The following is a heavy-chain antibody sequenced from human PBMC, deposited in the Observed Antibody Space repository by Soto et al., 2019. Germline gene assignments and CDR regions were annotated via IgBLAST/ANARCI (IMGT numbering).Heavy chain of an antibody. D-gene: IGHD3-10*01. CDR1: GYTFTGYY. J-gene: IGHJ4*02. CDR3: ARDPEYLFGGDDY. CDR2: INPNSGGT. V-gene: IGHV1-2*02. Sequence: ASVKVSCKASGYTFTGYYMHWVRQAPGQGLEWMGWINPNSGGTNYAQKFQGRVTMTRDTSISTAYMELSRLRSDDTAVYYCARDPEYLFGGDDYWGQGTLVTVSS.